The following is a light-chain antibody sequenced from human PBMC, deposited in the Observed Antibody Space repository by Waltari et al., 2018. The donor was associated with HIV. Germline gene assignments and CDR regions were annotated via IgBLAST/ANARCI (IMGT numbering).Light chain of an antibody. CDR3: QQYYSTPFT. V-gene: IGKV4-1*01. Sequence: DIVMTQSPDSLVVSLGERATINGKSSQSVLYSSNNKSYLAWYQQKPGQPPKLLIYCASTRESGVPDRFSGSGSGTDFTLTISSLQAEDVAVYYCQQYYSTPFTFGGGTKVEIK. CDR2: CAS. CDR1: QSVLYSSNNKSY. J-gene: IGKJ4*01.